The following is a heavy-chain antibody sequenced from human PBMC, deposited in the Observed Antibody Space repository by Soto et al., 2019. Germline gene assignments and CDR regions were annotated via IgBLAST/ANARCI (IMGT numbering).Heavy chain of an antibody. V-gene: IGHV3-74*03. J-gene: IGHJ5*02. CDR3: ARVATGSYSWRES. D-gene: IGHD1-26*01. CDR2: INSDGSIT. CDR1: GYTFSTYW. Sequence: EVQLEESGGDLVQPGGSLRLSCAASGYTFSTYWMHWVRQAPGKGLVWVSRINSDGSITTYADSVKGRFTISRDNSKNTLYLQINSLRAEDTAVYYCARVATGSYSWRESWGQGTLVTASS.